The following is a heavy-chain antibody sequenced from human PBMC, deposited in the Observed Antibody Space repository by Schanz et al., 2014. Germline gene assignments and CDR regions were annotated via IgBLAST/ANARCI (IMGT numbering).Heavy chain of an antibody. Sequence: QVQLVDSGGGLVKPGGSLRLSCAASTSIFNHAWMSWVRQAPGKGLEWVSYISSSSSTRYYADSVKGRFTISRDNAKNSLYLQMNSLRAEDTAVYYCARIGGSVFDYWAQGTLVTVSS. V-gene: IGHV3-11*01. CDR1: TSIFNHAW. CDR3: ARIGGSVFDY. D-gene: IGHD3-10*01. J-gene: IGHJ4*02. CDR2: ISSSSSTR.